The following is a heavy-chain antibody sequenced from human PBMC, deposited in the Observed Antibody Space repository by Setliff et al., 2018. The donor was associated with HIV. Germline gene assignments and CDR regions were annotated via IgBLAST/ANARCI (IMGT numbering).Heavy chain of an antibody. J-gene: IGHJ3*02. CDR3: ARDQAGVAASAFGGGSAWSDEGFDI. Sequence: SVKVSCKTSGGTLSNYVITWVRQAPGQGLEWMGMIIPMYNIPAYAQKFQGRVTFTADESTSTAYMELSSLSSEDTAVYYCARDQAGVAASAFGGGSAWSDEGFDIWGQGTMVTVSS. CDR2: IIPMYNIP. V-gene: IGHV1-69*13. D-gene: IGHD6-19*01. CDR1: GGTLSNYV.